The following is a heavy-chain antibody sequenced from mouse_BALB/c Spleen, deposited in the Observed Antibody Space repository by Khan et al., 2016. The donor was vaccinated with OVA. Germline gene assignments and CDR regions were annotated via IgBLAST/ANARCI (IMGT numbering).Heavy chain of an antibody. V-gene: IGHV1S56*01. CDR2: LYPGNVNI. Sequence: QVRLQQSGPELVKFGASVRISCRSSGYTFTSYYIHWVKQRPGQGLEWIGWLYPGNVNIKNNEKFKGQATLTADKSYSTAYLQLSSLTSEDSAVYFCSRSGYGSIAYWGQGTLVTVSA. CDR1: GYTFTSYY. CDR3: SRSGYGSIAY. D-gene: IGHD2-10*02. J-gene: IGHJ3*01.